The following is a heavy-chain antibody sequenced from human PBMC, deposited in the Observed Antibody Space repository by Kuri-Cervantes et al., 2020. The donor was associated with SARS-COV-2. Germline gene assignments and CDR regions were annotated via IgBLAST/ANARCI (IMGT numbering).Heavy chain of an antibody. CDR3: ASLLSNRGEYYFDY. CDR1: GYTLTELS. D-gene: IGHD3-16*02. V-gene: IGHV1-24*01. J-gene: IGHJ4*02. CDR2: FDPEDGET. Sequence: ASVKVSCKVSGYTLTELSMHWVRQAPGKGLEWMGGFDPEDGETIYAQKFQGRVTMTEDTSTDTAYTELSSLRSDDTAVYYCASLLSNRGEYYFDYWGQGTLVTVSS.